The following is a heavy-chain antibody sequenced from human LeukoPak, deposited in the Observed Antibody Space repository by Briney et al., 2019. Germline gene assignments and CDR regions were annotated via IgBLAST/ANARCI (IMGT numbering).Heavy chain of an antibody. Sequence: ASVKVSCKASGYTFTSYGISWVRQAPGQGLEWMGWISAYNGNTNYAQKLQGRVTMTTDTSTGTAYMELRSLRSDDTAVYYCARHGSGSYYNLPTDYWGQGTLVTVSS. V-gene: IGHV1-18*01. CDR2: ISAYNGNT. D-gene: IGHD3-10*01. CDR1: GYTFTSYG. J-gene: IGHJ4*02. CDR3: ARHGSGSYYNLPTDY.